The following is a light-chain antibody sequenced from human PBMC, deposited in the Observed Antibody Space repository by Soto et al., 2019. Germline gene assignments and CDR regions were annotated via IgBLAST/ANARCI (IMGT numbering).Light chain of an antibody. J-gene: IGLJ1*01. CDR3: PAWDATWNGYV. CDR1: SSNIGSNT. V-gene: IGLV1-44*01. CDR2: SNN. Sequence: QSVLTQPPSASGTPGQRVTISCSGSSSNIGSNTVNWYQQLPGTAPKLLIYSNNQRPSGVPDRFSGSKSGTSASLAISGLKFEDGVNYYGPAWDATWNGYVFGPGPKPTAL.